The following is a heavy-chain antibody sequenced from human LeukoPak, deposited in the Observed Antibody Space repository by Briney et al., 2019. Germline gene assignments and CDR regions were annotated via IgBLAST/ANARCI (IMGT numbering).Heavy chain of an antibody. D-gene: IGHD2-2*01. V-gene: IGHV1-69*05. CDR2: IIPIFGTA. CDR3: ARDPVPAAIGFDL. CDR1: GGTFSSYA. J-gene: IGHJ5*02. Sequence: SVKVSCKASGGTFSSYAISWVRQAPGQGLEWMGRIIPIFGTANYAQKFQGRVTITTDESTSTAYMELSSPRSEDTAVYYCARDPVPAAIGFDLWGQGTLVTVSS.